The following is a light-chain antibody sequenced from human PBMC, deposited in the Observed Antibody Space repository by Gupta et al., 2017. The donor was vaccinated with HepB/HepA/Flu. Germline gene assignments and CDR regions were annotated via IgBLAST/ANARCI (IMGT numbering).Light chain of an antibody. V-gene: IGKV1-5*03. CDR2: KAS. CDR3: QEYDGHSWT. Sequence: DIQMTQSPSTLSASVGDRVTITCRASQSISSWLAWYQQKPGKAPNLLIYKASSLESGVPSRFSGSGSGTEFTLTISSLQPDDFATYYCQEYDGHSWTFGQGTNVEVK. CDR1: QSISSW. J-gene: IGKJ1*01.